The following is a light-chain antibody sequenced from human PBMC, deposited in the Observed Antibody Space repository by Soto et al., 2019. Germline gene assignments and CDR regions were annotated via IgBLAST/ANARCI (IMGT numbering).Light chain of an antibody. Sequence: GERATLSCRASQSVSSYLAWYQQKPGQAPRLLIYDASNRATGIPARFSGSGSGTDFTLTINSLEPEDFAVYYCQQRSNWPPITFGQGTRLEIK. J-gene: IGKJ5*01. V-gene: IGKV3-11*01. CDR3: QQRSNWPPIT. CDR1: QSVSSY. CDR2: DAS.